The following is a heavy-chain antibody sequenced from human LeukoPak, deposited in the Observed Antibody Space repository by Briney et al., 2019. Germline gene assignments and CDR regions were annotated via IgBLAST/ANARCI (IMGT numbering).Heavy chain of an antibody. J-gene: IGHJ5*02. V-gene: IGHV3-48*04. CDR2: ISSSSSTI. D-gene: IGHD2-8*01. CDR3: ARDLSCTNGVCWGMNWFDP. CDR1: GFTFSSYS. Sequence: AGGSLRLSCAASGFTFSSYSMNWVRRAPGKGLEWVSYISSSSSTIYYADSVKGRFTISRDNAKNSLYLQMNSLRAEDTAVYYCARDLSCTNGVCWGMNWFDPWGQGTLVTVSS.